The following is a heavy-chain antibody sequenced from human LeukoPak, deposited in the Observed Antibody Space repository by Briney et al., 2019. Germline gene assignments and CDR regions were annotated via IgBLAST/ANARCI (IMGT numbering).Heavy chain of an antibody. CDR2: ISSSSSYI. J-gene: IGHJ4*02. V-gene: IGHV3-21*01. D-gene: IGHD3-22*01. CDR1: GFTFSSYS. CDR3: AREDDSSGYLYDY. Sequence: GGSLRLSCAASGFTFSSYSMNWVRQAPEKGLEWVSSISSSSSYIYYADSVKGRFTISRDNAKNSLYLQMNSLRAEDTAVYYCAREDDSSGYLYDYWGQGTLVTVSS.